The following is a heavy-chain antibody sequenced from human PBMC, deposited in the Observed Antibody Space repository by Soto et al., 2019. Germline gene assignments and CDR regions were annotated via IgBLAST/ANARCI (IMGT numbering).Heavy chain of an antibody. CDR3: ARVGRRGYSSGHLDY. J-gene: IGHJ4*02. CDR1: GYTFTTYA. Sequence: QVQLVQSGAEVKKPGASVKVSCRASGYTFTTYALHWVRQAPGQRLEWMGWINAGSADIKYSQKFQGRVTITRDTSASTVYMELSSLRSEDTAVYYCARVGRRGYSSGHLDYWGQGTLVTVSS. V-gene: IGHV1-3*01. D-gene: IGHD5-18*01. CDR2: INAGSADI.